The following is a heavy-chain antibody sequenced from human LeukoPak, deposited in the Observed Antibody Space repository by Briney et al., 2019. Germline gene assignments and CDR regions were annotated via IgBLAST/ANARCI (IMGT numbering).Heavy chain of an antibody. CDR1: GGSFSGYY. CDR3: ATRSIAVAGRTRGKYLDY. J-gene: IGHJ4*02. Sequence: SETLSLTCAVYGGSFSGYYWSWIRQPPGKGLEWIGEINHSGSTNYNPSLKSRVTISVDTSKNQFSLKLSSVTAADTAVYYCATRSIAVAGRTRGKYLDYWGQGTLVTVSS. V-gene: IGHV4-34*01. CDR2: INHSGST. D-gene: IGHD6-19*01.